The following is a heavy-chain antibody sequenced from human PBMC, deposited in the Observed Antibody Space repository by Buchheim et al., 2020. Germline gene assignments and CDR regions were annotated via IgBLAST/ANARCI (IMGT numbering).Heavy chain of an antibody. D-gene: IGHD1-14*01. V-gene: IGHV1-2*02. CDR3: ATTSIRKKQYWFDP. CDR2: ISPSSGGT. CDR1: GYTFTGNY. Sequence: QVQLVQSGAEVKKPGASVKVSCKASGYTFTGNYVHWVRLAPGQGLEWMGWISPSSGGTKYAQKFQGRVTMTSDTSISTAYMELSSLRSDDTAVYYCATTSIRKKQYWFDPWGQGTL. J-gene: IGHJ5*02.